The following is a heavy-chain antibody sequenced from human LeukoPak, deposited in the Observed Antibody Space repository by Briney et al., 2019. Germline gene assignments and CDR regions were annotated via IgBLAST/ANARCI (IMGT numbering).Heavy chain of an antibody. CDR1: GGSISSSNW. D-gene: IGHD6-13*01. J-gene: IGHJ2*01. V-gene: IGHV4-4*02. CDR3: ARVYYSSSYDYWYFDL. Sequence: SGTLSLTCAVSGGSISSSNWWSWVRQPPGKGLEWIGEIYHSGSTNYNPSLRSRVTISVDTSKNQFSLKLSSVTAADTAVYYCARVYYSSSYDYWYFDLWGRGTLVTVSS. CDR2: IYHSGST.